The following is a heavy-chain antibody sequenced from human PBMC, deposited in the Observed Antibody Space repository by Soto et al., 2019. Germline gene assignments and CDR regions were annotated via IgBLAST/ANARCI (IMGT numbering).Heavy chain of an antibody. J-gene: IGHJ4*02. CDR3: ARDLGYCSGGSCARDY. Sequence: GASVKVSCKASGYTFTSYDINWVRQATGQGLEWMGWMNPNSGNTGYAQKFQGRVTMTRNTSISTAYMELSSLRSEDTAVYYCARDLGYCSGGSCARDYWGPGALVTVSS. CDR1: GYTFTSYD. CDR2: MNPNSGNT. D-gene: IGHD2-15*01. V-gene: IGHV1-8*01.